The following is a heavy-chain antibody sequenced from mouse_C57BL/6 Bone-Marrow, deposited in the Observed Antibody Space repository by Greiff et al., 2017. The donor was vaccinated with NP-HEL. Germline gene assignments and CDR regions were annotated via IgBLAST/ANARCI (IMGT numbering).Heavy chain of an antibody. CDR2: IRSKSNNYAT. D-gene: IGHD2-3*01. CDR1: GFSFNTYA. Sequence: EVQLVESGGGLVQPKGSLKLSCAASGFSFNTYAMNWVRQAPGKGLEWVARIRSKSNNYATYYADSVKDRFTISRDDSESMLYLQMNNLKTEDTAMYYCVRHTRLLRRGMDYWGQGTSVTVSS. J-gene: IGHJ4*01. CDR3: VRHTRLLRRGMDY. V-gene: IGHV10-1*01.